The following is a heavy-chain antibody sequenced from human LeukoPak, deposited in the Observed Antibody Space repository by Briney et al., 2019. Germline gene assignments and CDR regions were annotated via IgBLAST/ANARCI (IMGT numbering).Heavy chain of an antibody. Sequence: GESLKFSCKGSGYSFTSYWISWVRQMPGKGLEWMGWIDPSDSYTNYSPSFQGHVTISADKSISTAYLQWSSLKASDTAMYYCASGWELLRGEYYFDYWGQGTLVTVSS. V-gene: IGHV5-10-1*01. J-gene: IGHJ4*02. D-gene: IGHD1-26*01. CDR1: GYSFTSYW. CDR2: IDPSDSYT. CDR3: ASGWELLRGEYYFDY.